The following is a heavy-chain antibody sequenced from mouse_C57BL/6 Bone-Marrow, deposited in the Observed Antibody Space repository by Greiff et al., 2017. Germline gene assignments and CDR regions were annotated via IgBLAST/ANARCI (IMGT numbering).Heavy chain of an antibody. CDR2: IYPGDGDT. J-gene: IGHJ2*01. Sequence: VQLQQSGPELVKPGASVKISCKASGYAFSSSWMNWVKQRPGKGLEWIGRIYPGDGDTNYNGKFKGKATLTADKSSSTAYMQLSSLTSEDSAVYFCARRRDDYDGGNWGQGTTLTVSS. V-gene: IGHV1-82*01. CDR3: ARRRDDYDGGN. CDR1: GYAFSSSW. D-gene: IGHD2-4*01.